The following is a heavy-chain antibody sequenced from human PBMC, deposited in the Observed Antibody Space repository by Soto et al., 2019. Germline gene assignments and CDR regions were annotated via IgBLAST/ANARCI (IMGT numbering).Heavy chain of an antibody. CDR1: GGSISSYY. CDR2: IYYSGST. V-gene: IGHV4-59*01. D-gene: IGHD3-10*01. J-gene: IGHJ4*02. Sequence: PSETLSLTCTVSGGSISSYYWSWIRQPPGKGLEWIGYIYYSGSTNYNPSLKSRVTISVDTSKNQFSLKLSSVTAADTAVYYCAGMYGSGSYSHDYWGQGTLVTVSS. CDR3: AGMYGSGSYSHDY.